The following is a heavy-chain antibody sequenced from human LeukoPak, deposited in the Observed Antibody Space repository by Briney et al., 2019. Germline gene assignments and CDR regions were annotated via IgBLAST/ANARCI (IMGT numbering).Heavy chain of an antibody. CDR2: IIPIFGTA. V-gene: IGHV1-69*13. CDR3: AKDGAYYYDSSGYYPLPRPGYFDY. Sequence: SVKVSCKASGGTFSSYAISWVRQAPGQGLEWMGGIIPIFGTANYAQKFQGRVTITADESTSTAYMELSSLRSEDTAVYYCAKDGAYYYDSSGYYPLPRPGYFDYWGQGTLVTVSS. J-gene: IGHJ4*02. CDR1: GGTFSSYA. D-gene: IGHD3-22*01.